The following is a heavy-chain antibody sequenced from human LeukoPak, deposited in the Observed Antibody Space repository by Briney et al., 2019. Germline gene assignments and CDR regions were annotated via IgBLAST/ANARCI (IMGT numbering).Heavy chain of an antibody. CDR3: ARGGSRGSFDY. CDR1: GFTFRSYE. V-gene: IGHV3-48*03. Sequence: PGGSLRLSCSASGFTFRSYEMNWVRQAPGKGLEWISYINGGDSTMFYADSVKGRFTISRDNAKNSLYLQMKSLRDEDTAVYYCARGGSRGSFDYWGQGTLVTVSS. CDR2: INGGDSTM. J-gene: IGHJ4*02. D-gene: IGHD3-10*01.